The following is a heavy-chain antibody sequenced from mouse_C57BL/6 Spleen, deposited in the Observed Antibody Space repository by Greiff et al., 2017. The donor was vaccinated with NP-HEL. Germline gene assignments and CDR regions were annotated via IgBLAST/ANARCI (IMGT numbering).Heavy chain of an antibody. CDR2: IYPGDGDT. CDR1: GYAFSSSW. CDR3: AREPRDYFDY. J-gene: IGHJ2*01. V-gene: IGHV1-82*01. Sequence: QVQLQQSGPELVKPGASVKISCKASGYAFSSSWMNWVKQRPGKGLEWIGRIYPGDGDTNYNGKFKGKATLTADKSSSTAYMQLSSLTSEDSAVYFCAREPRDYFDYWGQGTTLTVSS.